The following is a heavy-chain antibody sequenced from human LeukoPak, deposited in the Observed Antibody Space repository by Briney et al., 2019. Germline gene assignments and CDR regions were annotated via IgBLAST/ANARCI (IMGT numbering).Heavy chain of an antibody. CDR2: INPNSGGT. V-gene: IGHV1-2*02. J-gene: IGHJ3*02. CDR1: GYTFTGYY. D-gene: IGHD3-10*01. Sequence: ASVKVSCKASGYTFTGYYMHWVRQAPGQGLEWMGWINPNSGGTNYAQKFQGRVTMTRDTSISTAYMELSRPRSDDTAVYYCARDRVLLWFGEKYRPNAFDIWGQGTMVTVSS. CDR3: ARDRVLLWFGEKYRPNAFDI.